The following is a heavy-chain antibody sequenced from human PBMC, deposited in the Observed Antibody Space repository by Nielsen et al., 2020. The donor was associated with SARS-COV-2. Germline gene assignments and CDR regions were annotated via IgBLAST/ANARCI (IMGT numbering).Heavy chain of an antibody. CDR1: GFTFSSYG. D-gene: IGHD3-3*01. CDR3: AKVRDDFWSGYIGY. J-gene: IGHJ4*02. V-gene: IGHV3-30*02. CDR2: IWYDGSNK. Sequence: GGSLRLSCAASGFTFSSYGMHWVRQAPGKGLEWVAVIWYDGSNKYYADSVKGRFTISRDNSKNTLYLQMNSPRAEDTAVYYCAKVRDDFWSGYIGYWGQGTLVTVSS.